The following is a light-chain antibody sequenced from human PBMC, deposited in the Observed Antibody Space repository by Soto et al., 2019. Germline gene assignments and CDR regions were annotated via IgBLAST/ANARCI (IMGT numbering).Light chain of an antibody. Sequence: EIVLTQSPATLSLSPGERATLSCRASQSVSSSLAWYQQKPGQAPRLLIYDASNRATGTPARFSGSGSGTDFTLTIISLEPEDFAVYYCPQRCDWPPVFGQGTKVEIK. V-gene: IGKV3-11*01. CDR2: DAS. J-gene: IGKJ1*01. CDR3: PQRCDWPPV. CDR1: QSVSSS.